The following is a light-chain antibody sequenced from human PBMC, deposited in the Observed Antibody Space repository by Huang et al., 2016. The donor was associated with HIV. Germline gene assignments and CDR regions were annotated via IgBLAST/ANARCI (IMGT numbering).Light chain of an antibody. CDR1: QSISNN. V-gene: IGKV3-15*01. J-gene: IGKJ2*01. CDR2: GAS. Sequence: EIVMTQSPATLSVSPGERATLSCKASQSISNNLAWYQQKHGQPPRLLIHGASTRATGIPARFSGSGSGTGFTLTISSLQSEDFALYHCQQYSNWPYTFGQGTKLEIK. CDR3: QQYSNWPYT.